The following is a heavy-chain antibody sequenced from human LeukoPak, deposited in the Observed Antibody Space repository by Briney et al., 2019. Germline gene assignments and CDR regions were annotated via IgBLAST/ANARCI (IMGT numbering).Heavy chain of an antibody. Sequence: ASVKVSCNSAGFTFTSYGISWVRQAPGQGLEWMGWIDAYNGKTNYAKNFQGRITVTRDTSTKMAYMELRSLRSDDTAVYYCTRDPDGDYDFDYWGQGTLVTVSS. J-gene: IGHJ4*02. D-gene: IGHD4-17*01. CDR3: TRDPDGDYDFDY. CDR1: GFTFTSYG. CDR2: IDAYNGKT. V-gene: IGHV1-18*01.